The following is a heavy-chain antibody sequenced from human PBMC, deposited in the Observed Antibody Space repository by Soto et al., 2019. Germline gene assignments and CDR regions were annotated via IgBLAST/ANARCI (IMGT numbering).Heavy chain of an antibody. CDR2: FDPEDGET. Sequence: GASAKVTSKVSGYTLTELSMHSVRQAPGKGLEWMGGFDPEDGETIYAQKFQGRVTMTEDTSTDTAYMELSSLRSEDTAVYYCATEAAMVRGVIIGGYWGQGTLVTVSS. D-gene: IGHD3-10*01. V-gene: IGHV1-24*01. CDR3: ATEAAMVRGVIIGGY. CDR1: GYTLTELS. J-gene: IGHJ4*02.